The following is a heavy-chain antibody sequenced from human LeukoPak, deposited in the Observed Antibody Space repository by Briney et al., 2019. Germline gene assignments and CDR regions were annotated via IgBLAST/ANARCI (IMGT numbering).Heavy chain of an antibody. D-gene: IGHD3-10*01. V-gene: IGHV3-23*01. CDR2: ISASGTNT. CDR1: GFIFSNNV. J-gene: IGHJ4*02. Sequence: GGSLRLSCAASGFIFSNNVMAWVRQAPGKGLEWVSSISASGTNTFYADSVKGRFTISRDNSKNTLSLQMNSLRAEDTAVYYCASLTKRGVTPYWGLGTLVTVSS. CDR3: ASLTKRGVTPY.